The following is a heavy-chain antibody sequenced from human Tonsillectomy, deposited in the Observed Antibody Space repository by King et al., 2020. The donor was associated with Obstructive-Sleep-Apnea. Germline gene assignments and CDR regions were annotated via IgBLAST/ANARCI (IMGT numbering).Heavy chain of an antibody. CDR1: GGSISSYY. J-gene: IGHJ3*02. D-gene: IGHD1-26*01. Sequence: QLQESGPGLVKPSETLSLTCTVSGGSISSYYWSWIRQPPGKGLEWIGYIYYSGSTNYNPSLQSRVTISVDTSKNQFSLKLSSVTAADTAVYYCARDLVGATPSDAFDIWGQGTMVTVSS. V-gene: IGHV4-59*01. CDR2: IYYSGST. CDR3: ARDLVGATPSDAFDI.